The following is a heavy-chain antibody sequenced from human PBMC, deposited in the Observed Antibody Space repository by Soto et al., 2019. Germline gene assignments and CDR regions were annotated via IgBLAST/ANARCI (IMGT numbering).Heavy chain of an antibody. J-gene: IGHJ6*02. Sequence: QVQLQESGPGLVKPSQTLSLTCTVSGGSISSGGYYWSWIRQHPGKGLEWIGYIYYSGSTYYNPSLKSRVTISVDTSKNQFSLKLSSVTAADTAVYYCAGGGVERSGLDSSGKYRYYYYYYGMDVWGQGTTVTVSS. V-gene: IGHV4-31*03. D-gene: IGHD3-22*01. CDR3: AGGGVERSGLDSSGKYRYYYYYYGMDV. CDR1: GGSISSGGYY. CDR2: IYYSGST.